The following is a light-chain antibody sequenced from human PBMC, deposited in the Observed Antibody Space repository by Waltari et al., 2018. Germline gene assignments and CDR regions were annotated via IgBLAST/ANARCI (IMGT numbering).Light chain of an antibody. CDR2: DVS. V-gene: IGLV2-14*03. CDR1: IIDVGGSNY. Sequence: QSALTQPASVSGSTGQSITISCTANIIDVGGSNYVSWYQQHPGKVPKLMIYDVSRRPSGISNRFSGSKSGKTASLTISGLQAEDEADYYCASYTRSTFTWVFGGGTKLTVL. CDR3: ASYTRSTFTWV. J-gene: IGLJ3*02.